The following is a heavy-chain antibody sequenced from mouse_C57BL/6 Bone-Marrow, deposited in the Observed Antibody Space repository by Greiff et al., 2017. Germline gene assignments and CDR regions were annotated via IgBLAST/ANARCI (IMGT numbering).Heavy chain of an antibody. J-gene: IGHJ3*01. CDR3: ARYWALFAY. CDR1: GYTFTSYW. CDR2: IDPTSGYT. Sequence: VQLQQSGAELAKPGASVTLSCKASGYTFTSYWMHWVKQRPGQGLEWIGYIDPTSGYTNYNQKFKGKATLTADKSSSTAYMQLSSLTSEASAVYYCARYWALFAYWGQGTLVTVSA. V-gene: IGHV1-7*01.